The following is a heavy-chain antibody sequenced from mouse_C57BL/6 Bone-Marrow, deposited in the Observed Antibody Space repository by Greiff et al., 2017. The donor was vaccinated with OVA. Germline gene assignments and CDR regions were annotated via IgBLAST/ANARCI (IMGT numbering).Heavy chain of an antibody. CDR1: GYTFTSSW. V-gene: IGHV1-74*01. CDR3: ATLCSPVAY. Sequence: QVQLLPSGAELVKPGASVKVSCKASGYTFTSSWMPWVKQRPGQGLEWIGRIHPSDSATYYNQKFKGKATLSVDKSSSTASMQLSRLTSGGSAVYYCATLCSPVAYGGQGTLVTVSA. J-gene: IGHJ3*01. D-gene: IGHD6-5*01. CDR2: IHPSDSAT.